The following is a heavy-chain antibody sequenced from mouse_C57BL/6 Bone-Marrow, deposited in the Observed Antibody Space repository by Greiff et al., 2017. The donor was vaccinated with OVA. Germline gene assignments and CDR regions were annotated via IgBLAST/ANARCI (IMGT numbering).Heavy chain of an antibody. D-gene: IGHD1-1*01. CDR3: ARPDYYGSRGFAY. V-gene: IGHV4-1*01. CDR2: INPDSSTI. CDR1: GIDFSRYW. Sequence: EVKLVESGGGLVQPGGSLKLSCAASGIDFSRYWMSWVRRAPGKGLEWIGEINPDSSTINYAPSLKDKFIISRDNAKKTLYLQMSKVRSEDTALYYCARPDYYGSRGFAYWGQGTLVTVSA. J-gene: IGHJ3*01.